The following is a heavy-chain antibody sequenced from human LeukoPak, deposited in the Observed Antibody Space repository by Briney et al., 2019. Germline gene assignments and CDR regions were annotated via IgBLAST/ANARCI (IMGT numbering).Heavy chain of an antibody. CDR3: AKGGFGAPDYYMDV. Sequence: PGRSLRLSCAASGFTFSSYGMHWVRQAPGKGLEWVAFIRYDGSNKYYADSVKGRFTISRDNSKNTLYLQMNSLRAEDTAVYYCAKGGFGAPDYYMDVWGKGTTVTVSS. J-gene: IGHJ6*03. D-gene: IGHD3-10*01. V-gene: IGHV3-30*02. CDR1: GFTFSSYG. CDR2: IRYDGSNK.